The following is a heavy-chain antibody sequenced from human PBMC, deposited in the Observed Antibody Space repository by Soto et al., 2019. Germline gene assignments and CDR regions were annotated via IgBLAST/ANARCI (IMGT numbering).Heavy chain of an antibody. CDR2: ISHDGSNQ. J-gene: IGHJ4*02. Sequence: QVQLVESGGGVVQPGGSLRLSCVASGFTLRTSGMHWVRQAPSKGLEWVAVISHDGSNQFYAESVKGRFTISRDNSKNMLYLQMNSLRAAGSGVYFCAKDSSAAFDYWGQGTVVTVSS. V-gene: IGHV3-30*18. D-gene: IGHD6-25*01. CDR1: GFTLRTSG. CDR3: AKDSSAAFDY.